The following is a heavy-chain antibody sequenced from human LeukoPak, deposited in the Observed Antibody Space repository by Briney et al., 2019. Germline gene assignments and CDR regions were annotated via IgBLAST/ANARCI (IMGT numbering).Heavy chain of an antibody. V-gene: IGHV4-34*01. CDR1: GGSFSGYY. CDR3: ARKGESDERYCSSTSCYVPFDY. Sequence: KPSETLSLTCAVYGGSFSGYYWSWIRQPPGKGLEWLGEIYHSGSTNYNPSLKSRVTISVDKSKNQFSLKLSSVTAADTAVYYCARKGESDERYCSSTSCYVPFDYWGQGTLVTVSS. CDR2: IYHSGST. D-gene: IGHD2-2*01. J-gene: IGHJ4*02.